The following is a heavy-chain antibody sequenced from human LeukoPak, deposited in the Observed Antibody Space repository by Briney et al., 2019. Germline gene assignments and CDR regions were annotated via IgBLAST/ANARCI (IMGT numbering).Heavy chain of an antibody. V-gene: IGHV4-59*01. J-gene: IGHJ2*01. Sequence: SETLSLTCTVSGGSISSYYWSWIRQPPGKGLEWIGYIYYSGSTSYNPSLKSRVTISVDTSKNQFSLNLSSVTAADTAVYYCARMGPYSSPPAYWYVDLWGRGTLVTVSS. D-gene: IGHD6-13*01. CDR3: ARMGPYSSPPAYWYVDL. CDR1: GGSISSYY. CDR2: IYYSGST.